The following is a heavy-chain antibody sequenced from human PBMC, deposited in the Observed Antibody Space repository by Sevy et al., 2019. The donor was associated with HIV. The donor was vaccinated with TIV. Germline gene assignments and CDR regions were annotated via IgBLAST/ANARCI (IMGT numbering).Heavy chain of an antibody. V-gene: IGHV4-34*01. CDR2: VNHRGST. Sequence: SETLSLTCAIYGGSFSDYSWNWIRHSPGKGLEWIGEVNHRGSTNYNPSLKSRVTLSVDTSKNQFSLKLTSMTPADTAVYFCARLYAAYDIWGQGTLVTVSS. CDR1: GGSFSDYS. J-gene: IGHJ3*02. D-gene: IGHD2-2*01. CDR3: ARLYAAYDI.